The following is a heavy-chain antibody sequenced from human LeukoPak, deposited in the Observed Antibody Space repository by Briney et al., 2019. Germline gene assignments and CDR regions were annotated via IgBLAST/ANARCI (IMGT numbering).Heavy chain of an antibody. CDR1: GDSISSGDYY. J-gene: IGHJ4*02. CDR2: ISSSGST. Sequence: PSQTLSLTCTVSGDSISSGDYYWSWIRQPAGKGLEWIGRISSSGSTNYNPSLKSRVTISVDTSKNQFSLKLSSVTAADTAAYYCVRSDDFWSGYYGYWGQGTLVTVSS. CDR3: VRSDDFWSGYYGY. D-gene: IGHD3-3*01. V-gene: IGHV4-61*02.